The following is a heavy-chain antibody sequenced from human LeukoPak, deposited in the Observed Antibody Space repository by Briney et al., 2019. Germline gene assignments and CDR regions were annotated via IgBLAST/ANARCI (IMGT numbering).Heavy chain of an antibody. D-gene: IGHD2-21*02. Sequence: PSETLSLTCAVYGGSFSGYYWGWIRQPPGKGLEWIGEINHSGSTNYNPSLKSRVTISVDTSKNQFSLKLSSVTAADTAVYYCARHSVVTAYTRLNGWFDPWGQGTLVTVSS. CDR1: GGSFSGYY. CDR3: ARHSVVTAYTRLNGWFDP. J-gene: IGHJ5*02. V-gene: IGHV4-34*01. CDR2: INHSGST.